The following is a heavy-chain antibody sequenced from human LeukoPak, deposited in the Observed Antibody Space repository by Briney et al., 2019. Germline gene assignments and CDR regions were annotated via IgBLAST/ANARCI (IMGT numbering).Heavy chain of an antibody. CDR3: ARVGYVRYQALGY. CDR1: GYTFTSYV. Sequence: VASVKVSCKASGYTFTSYVINWVRQATGQGLEWMGWMNPNSGNTGYAQKFQGRVTMTRNTSISTAYMELSSLRSEDTAVYYCARVGYVRYQALGYWGQGTLVTVSS. D-gene: IGHD2-2*01. CDR2: MNPNSGNT. J-gene: IGHJ4*02. V-gene: IGHV1-8*01.